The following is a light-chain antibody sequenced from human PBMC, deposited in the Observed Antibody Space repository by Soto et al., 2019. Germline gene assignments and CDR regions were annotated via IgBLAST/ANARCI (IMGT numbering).Light chain of an antibody. V-gene: IGKV3-11*01. CDR2: GAS. J-gene: IGKJ2*01. CDR1: QSVSSY. CDR3: QQRINWLPLYT. Sequence: EIVLTQSPATLSLSPGERATLSCRASQSVSSYLAWYQQKPGQAPRLLIYGASNRATGIPARFSGSGSGTDFTLTISSLEPEDFAVYFCQQRINWLPLYTFGQGTKLEIK.